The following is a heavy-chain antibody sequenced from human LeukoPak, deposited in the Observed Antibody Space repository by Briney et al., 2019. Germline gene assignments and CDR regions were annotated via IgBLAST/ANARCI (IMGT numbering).Heavy chain of an antibody. Sequence: PGGSLRLSCAASGFTFSSYSMNWVRQAPGKGLEWVSSISSSSTYIYYADSVKGRFTISRHNSKNTLYLQMNSLRAEDTAVYYCASFSGSYGYDYWGQGTLVTVSS. CDR3: ASFSGSYGYDY. CDR2: ISSSSTYI. J-gene: IGHJ4*02. V-gene: IGHV3-21*04. CDR1: GFTFSSYS. D-gene: IGHD1-26*01.